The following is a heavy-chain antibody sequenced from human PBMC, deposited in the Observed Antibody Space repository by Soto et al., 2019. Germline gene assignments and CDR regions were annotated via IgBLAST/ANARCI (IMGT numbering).Heavy chain of an antibody. CDR1: SGSISSSNW. CDR3: ASGGYGDYSGGAFDI. CDR2: IYHSGST. V-gene: IGHV4-4*02. Sequence: QVQLQESGPGLVKPSGTLSLTCAVSSGSISSSNWWGWVRQPPGKGLEWIGEIYHSGSTNYNPSLKSRVTISVDKSKNQFSLKLSSVTAADTAVYYCASGGYGDYSGGAFDIWGQGTMVTVSS. J-gene: IGHJ3*02. D-gene: IGHD4-17*01.